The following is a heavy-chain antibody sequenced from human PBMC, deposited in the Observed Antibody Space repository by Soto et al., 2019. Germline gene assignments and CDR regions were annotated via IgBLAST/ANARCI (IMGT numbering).Heavy chain of an antibody. D-gene: IGHD3-16*01. J-gene: IGHJ6*03. V-gene: IGHV4-39*01. CDR2: IYYSGST. CDR1: GGSISSSSYY. CDR3: TGGTYYYYMDV. Sequence: PSETLSLTCTVSGGSISSSSYYWGWIRQPPGKGLEWIGSIYYSGSTYYNPSLKSRVTISVDTSKNQFSLKLSSVTAADTAVYYCTGGTYYYYMDVWGKGTTVTVSS.